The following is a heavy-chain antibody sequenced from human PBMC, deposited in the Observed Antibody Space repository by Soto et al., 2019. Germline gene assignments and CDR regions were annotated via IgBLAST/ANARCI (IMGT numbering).Heavy chain of an antibody. CDR2: IIPIFGTA. J-gene: IGHJ6*02. CDR1: GGTFSSYA. Sequence: GASVKVSCKASGGTFSSYAISWVRQAPGQGLEWMGGIIPIFGTANYAQKFQGRVTITADESTSTAYMELSSLRSEDTAVYYCARSYCSSTSSSIEYYYGMDVWGQGTTVTVSS. D-gene: IGHD2-2*01. V-gene: IGHV1-69*13. CDR3: ARSYCSSTSSSIEYYYGMDV.